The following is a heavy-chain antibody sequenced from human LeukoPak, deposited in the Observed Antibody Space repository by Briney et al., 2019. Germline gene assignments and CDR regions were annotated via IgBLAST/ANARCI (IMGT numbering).Heavy chain of an antibody. V-gene: IGHV3-48*02. CDR3: ASAAVAGTIY. CDR2: ITSSSSTI. D-gene: IGHD6-19*01. J-gene: IGHJ4*02. Sequence: GGSLRLSCAASGFTLSTYSMQWVRQALGEGLEWVSYITSSSSTIHYADSVKGRFTISRDNAKNSLYLQMNSLRDEDTAVYYCASAAVAGTIYWGQGTLVTVSS. CDR1: GFTLSTYS.